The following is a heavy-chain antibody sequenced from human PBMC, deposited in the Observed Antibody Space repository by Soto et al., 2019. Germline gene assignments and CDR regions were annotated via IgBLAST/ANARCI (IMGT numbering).Heavy chain of an antibody. CDR3: ARRDGNKPFDY. CDR2: IHPRDSDS. J-gene: IGHJ4*02. V-gene: IGHV5-51*01. Sequence: GESLKISCKGSGCTFTTSWIGWVRQMPGKGLEWMGIIHPRDSDSIYSPSFLGQVTFSVDNSITTAYLQWSSLQASDTAIYYCARRDGNKPFDYWGQGTLVTVSS. CDR1: GCTFTTSW.